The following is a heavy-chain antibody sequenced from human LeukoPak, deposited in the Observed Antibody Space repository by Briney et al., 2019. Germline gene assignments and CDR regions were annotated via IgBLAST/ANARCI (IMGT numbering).Heavy chain of an antibody. D-gene: IGHD3-16*01. Sequence: GGSLRLSCAVSGFTVSSSYMSWDRQSPGKGLEWVAIIYTAGNTYYADSVRGRFTISRDNSKNMLYLEMNGLRDEDTAVYYCVRDSYGTSWGQGTLVTVSS. CDR3: VRDSYGTS. V-gene: IGHV3-66*01. CDR2: IYTAGNT. J-gene: IGHJ5*02. CDR1: GFTVSSSY.